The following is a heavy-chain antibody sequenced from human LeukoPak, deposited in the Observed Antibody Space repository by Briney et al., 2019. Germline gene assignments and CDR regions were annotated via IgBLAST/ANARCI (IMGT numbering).Heavy chain of an antibody. CDR1: GFTFSSYS. Sequence: GGSLRLSCAASGFTFSSYSMNWVRQAPGKGLEWVSSISSSSSYIYYADSVKGRFTISRDNSKNTLYLQMNSLRAEDTAVYYCARETSIAAAGYYYYGMDVWGQGTTVTVSS. CDR3: ARETSIAAAGYYYYGMDV. V-gene: IGHV3-21*01. D-gene: IGHD6-13*01. J-gene: IGHJ6*02. CDR2: ISSSSSYI.